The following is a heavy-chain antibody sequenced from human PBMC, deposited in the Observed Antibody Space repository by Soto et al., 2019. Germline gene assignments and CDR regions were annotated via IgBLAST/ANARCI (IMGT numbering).Heavy chain of an antibody. CDR3: ARDSPFYDSGGLTC. Sequence: SETLSLTCTVSGGSISSGGYYWSWIRQHPGKGLEWIGYIYYSGSTYYNPSLKSRVTISVDTSKNQFSLKLSSVTAADTAVYYCARDSPFYDSGGLTCWGQGTLVTVSS. CDR1: GGSISSGGYY. V-gene: IGHV4-31*03. D-gene: IGHD3-22*01. J-gene: IGHJ4*02. CDR2: IYYSGST.